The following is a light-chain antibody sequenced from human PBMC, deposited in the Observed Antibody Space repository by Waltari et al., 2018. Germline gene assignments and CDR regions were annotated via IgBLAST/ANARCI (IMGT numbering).Light chain of an antibody. CDR2: AAS. CDR1: QGISNS. CDR3: QHYYSNTPVA. V-gene: IGKV1-NL1*01. Sequence: DIQMTQSPSSLSASIGDRVTITCRASQGISNSLAWYQQKAGKAPKLLLYAASRLDSGVPSRFSGSGSGTDYTLTISSLQPEDFATYYCQHYYSNTPVAFGGGTKVEIK. J-gene: IGKJ4*01.